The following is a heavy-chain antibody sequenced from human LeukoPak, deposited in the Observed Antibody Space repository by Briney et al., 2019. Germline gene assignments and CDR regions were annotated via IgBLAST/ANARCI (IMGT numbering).Heavy chain of an antibody. Sequence: GGSLRLSCAASGFTFSSYAMHWVRQAPGKGLEWVAVISYDGSNKYYADSVKGRFTISRDNSKNTLYLQMNSLRAEDTAVYYCAKEGREQWLDVWGQGTTVTVSS. J-gene: IGHJ6*02. CDR1: GFTFSSYA. CDR2: ISYDGSNK. D-gene: IGHD6-19*01. CDR3: AKEGREQWLDV. V-gene: IGHV3-30-3*01.